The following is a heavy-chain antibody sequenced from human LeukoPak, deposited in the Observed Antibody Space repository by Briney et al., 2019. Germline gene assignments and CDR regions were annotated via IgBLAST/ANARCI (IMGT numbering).Heavy chain of an antibody. CDR3: APRIAARPEVDY. J-gene: IGHJ4*02. CDR1: GFTFDDYA. D-gene: IGHD6-6*01. Sequence: GGSLRLSCAASGFTFDDYAMHWVRQAPGKGLEWVSGISWNSGSIGYADSVKGRFTISRDNSKNTLYLQMNSLRAEDTAVYYCAPRIAARPEVDYWGQGTLVTVSS. CDR2: ISWNSGSI. V-gene: IGHV3-9*01.